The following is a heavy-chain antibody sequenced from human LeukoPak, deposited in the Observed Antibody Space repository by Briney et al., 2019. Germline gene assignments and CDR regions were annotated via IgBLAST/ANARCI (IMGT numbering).Heavy chain of an antibody. D-gene: IGHD2-2*01. CDR1: GFTFSGSA. CDR2: IRSKANSYAT. V-gene: IGHV3-73*01. J-gene: IGHJ4*02. CDR3: TRGDVVPAAFDY. Sequence: GGSLRLSCAASGFTFSGSAMHWVRQASGKGLEWVGRIRSKANSYATAYAASVKGRFTISRDDSKNTAYLQMNSLKTEDTAVYYCTRGDVVPAAFDYWGQGTLVTVSS.